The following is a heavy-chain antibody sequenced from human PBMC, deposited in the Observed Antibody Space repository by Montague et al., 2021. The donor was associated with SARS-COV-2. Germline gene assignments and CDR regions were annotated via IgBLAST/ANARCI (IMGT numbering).Heavy chain of an antibody. V-gene: IGHV2-5*02. CDR2: IYWDDDK. D-gene: IGHD6-25*01. CDR1: GFSVSAPGVG. Sequence: PALVKPTQTLTLTCTVSGFSVSAPGVGVGWIRQPPGKALEWLALIYWDDDKRYSPSLNTRLTIIKDTSNNQVALTMTHVDPADTGEYFCARNSVRQRSGPHGDFDLWGPGTLVTVS. CDR3: ARNSVRQRSGPHGDFDL. J-gene: IGHJ2*01.